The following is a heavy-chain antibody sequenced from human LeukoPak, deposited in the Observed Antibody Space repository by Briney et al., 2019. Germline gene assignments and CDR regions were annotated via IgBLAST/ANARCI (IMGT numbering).Heavy chain of an antibody. CDR1: GFTFSNYW. Sequence: GGSLRLSCAASGFTFSNYWMSWVRQAPGKGLEWVANINQDGSDKYYVDSVKGRFTISRDNAKNSLYLQMNSLRSEDTAVYYCARSSGLFIVGAQWPFDYWGQGTLVTVSS. CDR3: ARSSGLFIVGAQWPFDY. CDR2: INQDGSDK. V-gene: IGHV3-7*03. D-gene: IGHD1-26*01. J-gene: IGHJ4*02.